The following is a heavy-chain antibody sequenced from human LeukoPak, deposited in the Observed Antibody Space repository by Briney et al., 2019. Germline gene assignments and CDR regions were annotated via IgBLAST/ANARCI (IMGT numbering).Heavy chain of an antibody. CDR1: GFTFSSYN. CDR2: ISGSGGST. J-gene: IGHJ4*02. Sequence: GGSLRLSCAASGFTFSSYNMNWVRQAPGKAMEWVSAISGSGGSTYYADSVKGRFTISRDNSKNTLYLQMNSLRAEDTAVYYCAKDVTAMVLQVFDYWGQGTLVTVSS. V-gene: IGHV3-23*01. CDR3: AKDVTAMVLQVFDY. D-gene: IGHD5-18*01.